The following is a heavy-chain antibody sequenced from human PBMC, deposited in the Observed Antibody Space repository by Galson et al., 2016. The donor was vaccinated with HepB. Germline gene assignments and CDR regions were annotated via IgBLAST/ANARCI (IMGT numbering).Heavy chain of an antibody. CDR3: AREFSSSWYMRKYFDY. CDR1: GFTFSSYW. J-gene: IGHJ4*02. Sequence: SLRLSCAASGFTFSSYWMNWVRQAPGKGLEWVANIKQDGSEKYNVDSVNGRFTISRANAKNSLYLQMNSLRAEDTAVYYCAREFSSSWYMRKYFDYWGQGTLVTVSS. V-gene: IGHV3-7*01. CDR2: IKQDGSEK. D-gene: IGHD6-13*01.